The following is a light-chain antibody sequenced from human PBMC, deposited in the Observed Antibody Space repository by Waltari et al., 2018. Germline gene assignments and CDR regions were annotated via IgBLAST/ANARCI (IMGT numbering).Light chain of an antibody. Sequence: QSVLTQPPSASGTPGQRVTISCSGSSSNIGSNTVNWSQQLPGTSPTLLIYSNNQQPSGVPDPFSGSKSGTSASLAISVLQSEDEADYYWAAWDDSLNGYVFGTGTKVTVL. CDR2: SNN. CDR1: SSNIGSNT. V-gene: IGLV1-44*01. J-gene: IGLJ1*01. CDR3: AAWDDSLNGYV.